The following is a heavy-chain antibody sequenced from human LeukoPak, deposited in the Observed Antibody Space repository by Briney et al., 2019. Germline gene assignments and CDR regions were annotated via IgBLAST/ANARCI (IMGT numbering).Heavy chain of an antibody. CDR2: IGAYNGDT. J-gene: IGHJ4*02. CDR3: TRDHCRGDNCPSFDY. D-gene: IGHD2-15*01. V-gene: IGHV1-18*04. CDR1: GYTFTIFG. Sequence: ASVTVSFTPSGYTFTIFGIRWVRQAPGQGLGWMGWIGAYNGDTDYAQKFQGRVTMTTDTSTSTAYMNLRSLRSDDTAVYYCTRDHCRGDNCPSFDYWGQGTLVTVSP.